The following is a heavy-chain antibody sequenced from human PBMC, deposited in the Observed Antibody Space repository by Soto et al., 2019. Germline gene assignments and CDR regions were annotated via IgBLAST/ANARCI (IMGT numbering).Heavy chain of an antibody. V-gene: IGHV2-5*02. CDR2: IYWDDDN. CDR1: GFSLSTYHMG. J-gene: IGHJ4*02. Sequence: QITLKESGPTLVRPAQTLTLTCDFSGFSLSTYHMGVAWIRQPPGKALEWLALIYWDDDNRYSPSLKDRLAISKDTSSNQVVLTITNMDPGDTATYFCAHAGDYDLLTFDHWGPGTLVTVSS. D-gene: IGHD4-17*01. CDR3: AHAGDYDLLTFDH.